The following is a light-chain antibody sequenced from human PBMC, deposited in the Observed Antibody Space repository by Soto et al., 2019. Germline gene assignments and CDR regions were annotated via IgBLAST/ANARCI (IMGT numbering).Light chain of an antibody. CDR3: QQYGRSPYT. V-gene: IGKV3-20*01. CDR1: QSVSSSY. J-gene: IGKJ2*01. Sequence: EIVLTQSPGTLSLSPGERATLSCRASQSVSSSYLAWYQQNPGQAPRLLIYGASSRATGNPDRFSGSGSGTDFTLSISRLEPEDFAVYYCQQYGRSPYTFGQGTKLEIK. CDR2: GAS.